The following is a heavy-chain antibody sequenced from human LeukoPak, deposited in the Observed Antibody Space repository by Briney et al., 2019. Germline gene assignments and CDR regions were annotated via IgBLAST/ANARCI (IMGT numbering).Heavy chain of an antibody. CDR1: GGSISSGGYY. Sequence: SETLSLTCTVSGGSISSGGYYWSWIRQHPGKGLEWIGYIYYSGSTYYNPSLKSRVTISVDRSKNQFSLKLSSVTAADTAVYYCARGLRDQLLYDNWFDPWGQGTLVTVSS. CDR3: ARGLRDQLLYDNWFDP. D-gene: IGHD2-2*02. V-gene: IGHV4-31*03. J-gene: IGHJ5*02. CDR2: IYYSGST.